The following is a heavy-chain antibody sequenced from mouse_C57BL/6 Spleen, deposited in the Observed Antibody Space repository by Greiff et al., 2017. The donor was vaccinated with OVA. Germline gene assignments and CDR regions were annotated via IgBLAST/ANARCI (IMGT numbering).Heavy chain of an antibody. CDR3: ARDDYGGNYFDY. V-gene: IGHV1-82*01. J-gene: IGHJ2*01. Sequence: VQLQQSGPELVKPGASVKISCKASGYAFSSSWMNWVKQRPGKGLEWIGRIYPGDGDTNYNGKFKGKATLTADKSSSTAYMQLSSLTSEDSAVYFCARDDYGGNYFDYWGQGTTLAVSS. CDR2: IYPGDGDT. CDR1: GYAFSSSW. D-gene: IGHD2-4*01.